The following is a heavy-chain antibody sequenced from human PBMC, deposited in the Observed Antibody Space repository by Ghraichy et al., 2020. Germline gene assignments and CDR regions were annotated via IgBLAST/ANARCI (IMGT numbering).Heavy chain of an antibody. CDR1: GFTFSSYA. CDR2: ISGSGGST. CDR3: AKGGLLLWFGELCGY. D-gene: IGHD3-10*01. J-gene: IGHJ4*02. Sequence: GGSLRLSCAASGFTFSSYAMSWVRQAPGKGLEWVSAISGSGGSTYYADSVKGRFTISRDNSKNTLYLQKNSLRAEDTAVYYCAKGGLLLWFGELCGYWGQGTLVTVSS. V-gene: IGHV3-23*01.